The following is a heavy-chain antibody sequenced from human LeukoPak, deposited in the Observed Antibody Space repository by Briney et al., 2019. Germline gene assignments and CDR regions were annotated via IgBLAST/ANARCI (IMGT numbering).Heavy chain of an antibody. CDR2: IWYDGSKK. Sequence: GGSLRLSCAASGFTFSSYGMHWVRQAPGKGLGWVAVIWYDGSKKYYADSVKGRFTISRDNYKNTLYLQMIRLRAEDTAVYYCASIVEATRWSQYDYWGEGTLVTVSS. V-gene: IGHV3-33*01. CDR3: ASIVEATRWSQYDY. CDR1: GFTFSSYG. D-gene: IGHD1-26*01. J-gene: IGHJ4*02.